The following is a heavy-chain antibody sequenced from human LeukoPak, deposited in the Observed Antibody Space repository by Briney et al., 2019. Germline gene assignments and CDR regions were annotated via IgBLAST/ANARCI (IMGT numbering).Heavy chain of an antibody. Sequence: GGSLRLSCAASGFTFSTYSMNWVRQAPGKGLEWISYISSSTTNIFYADSVKGRFTISRDNAKNSLYLQMNSLRAEDTAVYYCARDLESYCGGDCPLFDYWGQGTLVTVSS. CDR1: GFTFSTYS. CDR3: ARDLESYCGGDCPLFDY. V-gene: IGHV3-48*01. J-gene: IGHJ4*02. CDR2: ISSSTTNI. D-gene: IGHD2-21*02.